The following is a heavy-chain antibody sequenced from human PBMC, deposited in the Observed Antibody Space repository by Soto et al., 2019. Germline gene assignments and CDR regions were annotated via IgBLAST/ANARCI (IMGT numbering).Heavy chain of an antibody. CDR3: ARGAVVVPAAIGYYYVMDV. CDR2: INPNSGGT. CDR1: GYTFTGYY. V-gene: IGHV1-2*04. D-gene: IGHD2-2*01. J-gene: IGHJ6*02. Sequence: QVQLVQSGAEVKKPGASVKVSCKASGYTFTGYYMHWVRQAPGQGLEWMGWINPNSGGTNYAQKFQGWVTMTRDTSISTAYMELSRLRSDDTAVYYCARGAVVVPAAIGYYYVMDVWGQGTTVTVSS.